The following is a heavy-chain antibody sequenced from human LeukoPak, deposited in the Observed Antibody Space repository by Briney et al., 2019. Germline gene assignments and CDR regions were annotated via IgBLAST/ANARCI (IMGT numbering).Heavy chain of an antibody. CDR1: GGSFSGYY. Sequence: PSETLSLTCAVYGGSFSGYYWSWIRQPPGKGLEWIGAINHSGSTNYNPSLKSRVTISVDTSKNQFSLKLSSVTAADTAVYYCARQSSPPLVFDIWAKGKMATVSS. CDR3: ARQSSPPLVFDI. CDR2: INHSGST. V-gene: IGHV4-34*01. J-gene: IGHJ3*02. D-gene: IGHD2-2*01.